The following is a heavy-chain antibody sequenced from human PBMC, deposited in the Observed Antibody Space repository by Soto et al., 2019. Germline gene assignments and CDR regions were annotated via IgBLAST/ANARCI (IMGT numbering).Heavy chain of an antibody. J-gene: IGHJ6*02. D-gene: IGHD2-2*01. CDR3: ARVEFGVAVVVPAANYYYYGMDV. CDR2: TYYRSKCYN. Sequence: SQPRSVTCAISGDSVSSNSAAWNWIRQSPSRGLEWLGRTYYRSKCYNDYAVSVKSRITINPDTSKNQFSLQLNSVTPEDTAVYYCARVEFGVAVVVPAANYYYYGMDVWGQGTTVTVSS. CDR1: GDSVSSNSAA. V-gene: IGHV6-1*01.